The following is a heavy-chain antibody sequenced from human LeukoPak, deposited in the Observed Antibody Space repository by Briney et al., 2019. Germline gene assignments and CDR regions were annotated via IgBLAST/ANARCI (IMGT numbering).Heavy chain of an antibody. CDR2: TSGSGGST. D-gene: IGHD1-14*01. J-gene: IGHJ4*02. CDR1: GFTFSSYA. CDR3: ARETTRRFDY. Sequence: GGSLRLSCAASGFTFSSYAMSWVRQAPGKGLEWVSATSGSGGSTYYADSVKGRFTISRDNSKNTLYLQMNSLRGEDTAVYYCARETTRRFDYWGQGTLVTVSS. V-gene: IGHV3-23*01.